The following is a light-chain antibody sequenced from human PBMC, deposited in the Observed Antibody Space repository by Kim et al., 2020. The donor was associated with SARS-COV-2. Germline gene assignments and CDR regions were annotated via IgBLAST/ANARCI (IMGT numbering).Light chain of an antibody. CDR1: SSDVGAYTY. CDR3: ASYTTRSTWV. V-gene: IGLV2-14*03. J-gene: IGLJ3*02. CDR2: DVT. Sequence: GQSFTFSCTGTSSDVGAYTYVSWYQQHPHTAPTLMIYDVTKRPSGVSNRFSGSKSGNTASLTISGLQAEDEADYYCASYTTRSTWVFGGGTQLTVL.